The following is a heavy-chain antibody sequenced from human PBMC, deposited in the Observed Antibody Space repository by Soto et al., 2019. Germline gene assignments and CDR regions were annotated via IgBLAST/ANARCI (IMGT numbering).Heavy chain of an antibody. CDR3: ATAEVDY. CDR2: MTGDGRTI. V-gene: IGHV3-74*03. J-gene: IGHJ4*02. Sequence: WSLRLSCAASGFTFGDYWMHWVRQPPGKGPEWVSRMTGDGRTIQYADSVKGRFTASRDNAKSTLYLQMNSLRADDTAVYYCATAEVDYWGPGTLVTVSS. CDR1: GFTFGDYW.